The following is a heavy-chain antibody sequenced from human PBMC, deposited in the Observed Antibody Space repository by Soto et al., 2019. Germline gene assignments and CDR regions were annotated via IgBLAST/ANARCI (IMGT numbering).Heavy chain of an antibody. D-gene: IGHD3-10*01. CDR2: IHSGRT. V-gene: IGHV4-59*08. J-gene: IGHJ4*02. CDR3: ARHDGSRSTDY. Sequence: QVQLQESGPGLAKPSETLSLTCTVSGGSISSDYWNWIRQPPGKGLEWIGYIHSGRTNYNASLRSRVTPSVDTSNNQFSLKLSSVTAADTAVYFCARHDGSRSTDYWGQGTLVTVSS. CDR1: GGSISSDY.